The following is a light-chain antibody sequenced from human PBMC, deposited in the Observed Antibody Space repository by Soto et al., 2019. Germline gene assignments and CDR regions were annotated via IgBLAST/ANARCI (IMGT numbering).Light chain of an antibody. Sequence: IPLTQSPSSLSASVGDRVTLTCRACQDISSYLAWYQQKPGKAAKLLIYDASNLETGVPSRFSGSGSGTDFTFTISSLQPEDIATYYCQQYDNLPYTFGQGTKLEIK. CDR3: QQYDNLPYT. J-gene: IGKJ2*01. CDR2: DAS. V-gene: IGKV1-33*01. CDR1: QDISSY.